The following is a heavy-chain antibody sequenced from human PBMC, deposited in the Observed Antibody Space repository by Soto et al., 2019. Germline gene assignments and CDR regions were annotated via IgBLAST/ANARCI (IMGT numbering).Heavy chain of an antibody. Sequence: EVQLVESGGGSVQPGGSLRLSCAASGFTFSSYWMHWVRQGPGKGLVWVSRINSDGSSTNYADSVKGRFTISRDNAKNTLYLQMNRLGAEDTAVYYCERGIRGYYGMDVWGQGTTVPVSS. J-gene: IGHJ6*02. CDR1: GFTFSSYW. CDR2: INSDGSST. D-gene: IGHD3-10*01. V-gene: IGHV3-74*01. CDR3: ERGIRGYYGMDV.